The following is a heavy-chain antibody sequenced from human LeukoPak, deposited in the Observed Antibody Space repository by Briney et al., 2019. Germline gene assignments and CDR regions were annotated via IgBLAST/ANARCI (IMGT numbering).Heavy chain of an antibody. CDR1: EFTFSSYS. Sequence: GGSLRLSCAASEFTFSSYSMNWVRQAPGKGLEWVSYISSSGSTIYYADSVKGRFTISRDNAKNSLYLQMNSLRAEDTAVYYCARWLPEYYFDYWGQGTLVTVSS. CDR2: ISSSGSTI. V-gene: IGHV3-48*04. J-gene: IGHJ4*02. CDR3: ARWLPEYYFDY. D-gene: IGHD3-22*01.